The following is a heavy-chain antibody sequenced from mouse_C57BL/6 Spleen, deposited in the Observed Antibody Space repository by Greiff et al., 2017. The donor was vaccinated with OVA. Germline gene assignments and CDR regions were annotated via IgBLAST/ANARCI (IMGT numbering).Heavy chain of an antibody. V-gene: IGHV5-6*01. CDR3: ARQAYGNYYWYFDV. J-gene: IGHJ1*03. Sequence: EVQGVEPGGDLVNPGWSLKLSCAASGFTFSSYGMSWVRQTPDKRLEWVATISSGGSYTYYPDSVKGRFTISRDNAKNTLYLQMSSLKSEDTAMYYCARQAYGNYYWYFDVWGTGTTVTVSS. CDR1: GFTFSSYG. D-gene: IGHD2-1*01. CDR2: ISSGGSYT.